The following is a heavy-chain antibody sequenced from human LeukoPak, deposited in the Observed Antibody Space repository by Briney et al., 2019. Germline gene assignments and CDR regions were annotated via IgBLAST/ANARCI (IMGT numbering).Heavy chain of an antibody. Sequence: PSETLSLTCAVYGGSFSGYYWSWIRQPPGKGLEWIGEINHSGSTNYNPSLKSRVTISVDTSKKQFSLKLSSVTAADTAVYYCARFLTGNDFDYWGQGTLVTVSS. J-gene: IGHJ4*02. CDR3: ARFLTGNDFDY. CDR2: INHSGST. V-gene: IGHV4-34*01. CDR1: GGSFSGYY. D-gene: IGHD1-1*01.